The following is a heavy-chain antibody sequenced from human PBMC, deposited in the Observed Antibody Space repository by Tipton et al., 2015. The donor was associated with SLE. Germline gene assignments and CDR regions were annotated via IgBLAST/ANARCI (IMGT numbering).Heavy chain of an antibody. V-gene: IGHV4-34*01. D-gene: IGHD1-1*01. CDR3: ARGATLYWYFDL. J-gene: IGHJ2*01. CDR2: INHSGST. Sequence: TLSLTCAVYGGSFSGYYWSWIRQPPGKGLEWIGEINHSGSTNYNPSLKSRVTISVDTSKNQFSLKLSSVTAADTAVYYCARGATLYWYFDLWGRGTLVTVSS. CDR1: GGSFSGYY.